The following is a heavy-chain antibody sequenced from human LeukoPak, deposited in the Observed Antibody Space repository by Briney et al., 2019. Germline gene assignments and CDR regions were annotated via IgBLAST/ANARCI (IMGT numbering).Heavy chain of an antibody. J-gene: IGHJ5*02. CDR1: GGTFSSYA. Sequence: SVKVSCKASGGTFSSYAISWVRQAPGQGLEWMGGIIPIFGTANYAQKFQGRVTITTDESTSTAYMELSSLRSEDTAVYYCAPNYRSSTSCYQNWFDPWGQGTLVTVSS. CDR3: APNYRSSTSCYQNWFDP. D-gene: IGHD2-2*01. V-gene: IGHV1-69*05. CDR2: IIPIFGTA.